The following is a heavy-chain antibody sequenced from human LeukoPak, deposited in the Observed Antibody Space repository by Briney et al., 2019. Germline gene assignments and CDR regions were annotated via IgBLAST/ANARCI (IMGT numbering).Heavy chain of an antibody. V-gene: IGHV1-69*05. D-gene: IGHD1-1*01. J-gene: IGHJ4*02. CDR1: GGTFRSYA. CDR2: IIPIFGTA. CDR3: ARGPELERFDY. Sequence: SVKVSCKASGGTFRSYAITWARQAPGQGLEWMGGIIPIFGTANYAQKFQGRVTITTDESTSTAYMELSSLRSEDTAVYYCARGPELERFDYWGQGTLVTVSS.